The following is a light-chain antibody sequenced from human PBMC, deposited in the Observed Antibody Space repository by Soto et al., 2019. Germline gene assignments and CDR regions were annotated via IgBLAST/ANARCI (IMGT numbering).Light chain of an antibody. CDR1: QSISNW. V-gene: IGKV1-5*03. J-gene: IGKJ2*01. CDR3: QQYNSYWYT. Sequence: DIQMTQSPSTLSASVGDRVTITCRASQSISNWLAWYQQKPGKAPKLLIYKASTLESGVPSRFSGSGSGTEFTLTISSLQPDDFATYFCQQYNSYWYTFGQRTKLDIK. CDR2: KAS.